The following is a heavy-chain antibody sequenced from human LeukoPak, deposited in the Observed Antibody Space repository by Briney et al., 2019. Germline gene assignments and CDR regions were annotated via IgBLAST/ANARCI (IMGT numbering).Heavy chain of an antibody. D-gene: IGHD3-22*01. Sequence: ASVKVSCKASGFTFTSSAMQWVRQARGQRLEWIGWIVVGSGNTNYEQKVQERVTITRDMSTSTAYMELSSLRSEDTAVYYYAATPNYYDSSGEFDPWGQGTLVTVSS. CDR2: IVVGSGNT. CDR1: GFTFTSSA. J-gene: IGHJ5*02. V-gene: IGHV1-58*02. CDR3: AATPNYYDSSGEFDP.